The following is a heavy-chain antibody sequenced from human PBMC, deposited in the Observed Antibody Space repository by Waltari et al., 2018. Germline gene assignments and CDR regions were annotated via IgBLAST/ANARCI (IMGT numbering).Heavy chain of an antibody. D-gene: IGHD4-17*01. CDR3: EYGDYPYYFDY. J-gene: IGHJ4*02. V-gene: IGHV4-38-2*02. CDR1: GYSISSGYY. CDR2: IYHSGST. Sequence: QVQLQESAPGLVKPSETLSLTCTVPGYSISSGYYWVWIRQPPGKGLEWIGSIYHSGSTYYNPSLKSRVTISVDTSKNQFSLKLSSVTAADTAVYYCEYGDYPYYFDYWGQGTLVTVSS.